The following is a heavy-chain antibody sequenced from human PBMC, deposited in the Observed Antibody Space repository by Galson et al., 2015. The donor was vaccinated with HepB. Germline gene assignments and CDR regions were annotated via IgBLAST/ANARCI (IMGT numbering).Heavy chain of an antibody. Sequence: SLRLSCAASGFTFSSYGMHWVRQAPGKGLEWVAFIRYDGSNKYYADSVKGRFTISRDNSKNTLYLQMNSLRAEDTAVYYCARDNSGYYYSFDYWGQGTLVTVSS. V-gene: IGHV3-30*02. CDR3: ARDNSGYYYSFDY. CDR2: IRYDGSNK. CDR1: GFTFSSYG. D-gene: IGHD3-22*01. J-gene: IGHJ4*02.